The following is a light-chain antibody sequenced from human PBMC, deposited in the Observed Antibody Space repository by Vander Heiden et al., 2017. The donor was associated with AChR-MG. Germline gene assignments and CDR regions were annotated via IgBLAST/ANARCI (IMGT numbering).Light chain of an antibody. CDR3: ATWDSRLNTVV. J-gene: IGLJ2*01. CDR1: GSDIGSNS. CDR2: ENP. Sequence: QSVLTQPPSVSAAPGQKVTISCSGTGSDIGSNSFSWYQHLPGAAPTLLMSENPNRPSGVADRCSASKSGTSAALAITGLQTGDEADYYCATWDSRLNTVVFGGGTKLTVL. V-gene: IGLV1-51*01.